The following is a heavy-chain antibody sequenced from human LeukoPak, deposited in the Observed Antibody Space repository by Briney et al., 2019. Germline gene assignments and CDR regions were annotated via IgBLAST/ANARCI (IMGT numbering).Heavy chain of an antibody. CDR2: ISSTSSTI. D-gene: IGHD4-17*01. CDR3: ARVVAPTAFDDF. V-gene: IGHV3-48*02. Sequence: GGSLRLSCAASGCTLSRFGMNWVGQAPGKGLEWVSYISSTSSTIYYADSVKGRFTISRDNAENSLYLQMNSLRDEDTAVYYCARVVAPTAFDDFWGQGTLVTVSS. J-gene: IGHJ4*02. CDR1: GCTLSRFG.